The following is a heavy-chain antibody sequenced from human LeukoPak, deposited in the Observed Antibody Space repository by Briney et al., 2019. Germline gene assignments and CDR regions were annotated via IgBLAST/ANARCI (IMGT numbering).Heavy chain of an antibody. Sequence: ASVKVSCKASGGTFRSYAISWVRQAPGQGLEWMGRIIPIFGTAKYAQKFQGRVTITTDESTSTAYVELSSLTSEDTAVYYCARAPSYSSNWYDYWGRGTPVTVSS. CDR1: GGTFRSYA. D-gene: IGHD6-19*01. CDR3: ARAPSYSSNWYDY. V-gene: IGHV1-69*05. CDR2: IIPIFGTA. J-gene: IGHJ5*01.